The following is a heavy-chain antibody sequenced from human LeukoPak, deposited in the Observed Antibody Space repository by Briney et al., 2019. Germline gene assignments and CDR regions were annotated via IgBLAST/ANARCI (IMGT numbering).Heavy chain of an antibody. CDR1: GGSFSGYY. J-gene: IGHJ6*02. CDR3: ARGPQYNWNPYYYYGMDV. V-gene: IGHV4-34*01. D-gene: IGHD1-20*01. Sequence: NPSETLSLTCAVYGGSFSGYYWSWIRQPPGKGLEWIGEINHSGSTNYNPSLKSRVTISVDTSKNQFSLKLSSVTAADTAVYYCARGPQYNWNPYYYYGMDVWGQGTTVTVSS. CDR2: INHSGST.